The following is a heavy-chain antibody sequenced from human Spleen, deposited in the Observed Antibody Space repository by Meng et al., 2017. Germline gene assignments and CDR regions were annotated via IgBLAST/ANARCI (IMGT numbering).Heavy chain of an antibody. CDR2: INHSGST. CDR1: GGSFSGYY. Sequence: SETLSLTCAVYGGSFSGYYWSWIRQPPGKGLEWIGEINHSGSTNYNPSLKSRVTISVDTSKNQFSLKLSSVTAADTAVYYCARSYYYDSKNNWFDPWGQGTLVTVSS. V-gene: IGHV4-34*01. J-gene: IGHJ5*02. CDR3: ARSYYYDSKNNWFDP. D-gene: IGHD3-22*01.